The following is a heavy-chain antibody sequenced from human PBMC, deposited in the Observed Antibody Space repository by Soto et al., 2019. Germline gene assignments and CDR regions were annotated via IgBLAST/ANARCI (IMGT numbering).Heavy chain of an antibody. D-gene: IGHD6-19*01. CDR1: GGSFSGYY. CDR3: ARWPRPSSGWYSFDY. CDR2: INHSGST. V-gene: IGHV4-34*01. J-gene: IGHJ4*02. Sequence: QVQLQQWGAGLLKPSETLSLTCAVYGGSFSGYYWSWVRQPPGKGLEWIGEINHSGSTDYNPSLKSRVTISVDTSKNQFSLKVSSVTAADTAVYFCARWPRPSSGWYSFDYWGQGTLVTVSS.